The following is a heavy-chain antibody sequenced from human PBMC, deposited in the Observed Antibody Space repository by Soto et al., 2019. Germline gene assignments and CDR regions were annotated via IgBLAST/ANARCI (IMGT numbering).Heavy chain of an antibody. D-gene: IGHD3-10*01. V-gene: IGHV1-69*06. CDR1: GGTFSSYA. J-gene: IGHJ6*01. Sequence: GAAVKVSCKASGGTFSSYAISWVRQAPGQGLEWMGGIIPIFGTANYAQKFQGRVTITADKSTSTAYMELSSLRSEDTAVYYCARXSWFGELYYYYYYGMDVWGQGTTVTVSS. CDR2: IIPIFGTA. CDR3: ARXSWFGELYYYYYYGMDV.